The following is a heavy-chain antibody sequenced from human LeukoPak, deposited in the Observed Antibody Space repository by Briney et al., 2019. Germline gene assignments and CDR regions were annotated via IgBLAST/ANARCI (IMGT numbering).Heavy chain of an antibody. Sequence: SETLSLTCSVSGGSISSSGYYWGWIRQPPGKGLEWIGSVYYSGSTYYNPSLKSRVTISVDTSKNQFSLKLSSVTAADTAVYYCAREGAAGNYFDYWGQGTLVTVSS. CDR2: VYYSGST. CDR3: AREGAAGNYFDY. J-gene: IGHJ4*02. D-gene: IGHD6-13*01. CDR1: GGSISSSGYY. V-gene: IGHV4-39*07.